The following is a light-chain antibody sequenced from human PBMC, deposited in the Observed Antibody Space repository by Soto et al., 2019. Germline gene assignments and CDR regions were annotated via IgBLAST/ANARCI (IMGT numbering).Light chain of an antibody. CDR2: DNN. V-gene: IGLV1-51*01. Sequence: QAVLTQPPSVSAAPGQKVTISCSGSSSNIGNNYVSWYQQLPGTAPKLLIYDNNKRHSVIPDRFSGSKSGTSATLGITGLQTGDEAAYYCGTCDSSLSAVVFGGGTKLTVL. CDR3: GTCDSSLSAVV. CDR1: SSNIGNNY. J-gene: IGLJ2*01.